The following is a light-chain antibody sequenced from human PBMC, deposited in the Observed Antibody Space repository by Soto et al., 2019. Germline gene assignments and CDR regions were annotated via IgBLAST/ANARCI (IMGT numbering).Light chain of an antibody. CDR1: QNIGTN. CDR3: QQYNFWRS. V-gene: IGKV3-15*01. CDR2: AAS. J-gene: IGKJ2*01. Sequence: EVVMTQSPATLSVSPGEIATVFCKASQNIGTNLAWYQQRPGQAPRLLIYAASTRAAAVTARFSGSGSETEFSLTISGLQAEDFAGYYCQQYNFWRSFGQGPKLDIK.